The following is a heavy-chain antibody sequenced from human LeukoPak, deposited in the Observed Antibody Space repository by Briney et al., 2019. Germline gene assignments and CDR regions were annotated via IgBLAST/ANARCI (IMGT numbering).Heavy chain of an antibody. D-gene: IGHD5-18*01. Sequence: PGGTLRLSCAASGLTFSDFWMHWVRQPPGKGLVWVALVKGDGRTTIYADSVKGRLTNSRDNAKITLYLQMNSLRADCSGVYYCATGHSYGYDYWGQGVLVTVSS. CDR1: GLTFSDFW. V-gene: IGHV3-74*01. CDR3: ATGHSYGYDY. CDR2: VKGDGRTT. J-gene: IGHJ4*02.